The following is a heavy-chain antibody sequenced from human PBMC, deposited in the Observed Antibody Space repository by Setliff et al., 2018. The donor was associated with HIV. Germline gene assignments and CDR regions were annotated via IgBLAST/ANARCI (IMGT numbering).Heavy chain of an antibody. CDR2: VYNSGST. V-gene: IGHV4-4*07. D-gene: IGHD3-22*01. CDR3: ARGFSSALFHEFFDY. Sequence: SETLSLTCTVSGDSINDYYWSWIRQTPGKGLEWIGRVYNSGSTNYNPSFMSRVSISVDTSKSQFSLKLRSVTAADTAVYFCARGFSSALFHEFFDYWGQGTLVTVSS. J-gene: IGHJ4*02. CDR1: GDSINDYY.